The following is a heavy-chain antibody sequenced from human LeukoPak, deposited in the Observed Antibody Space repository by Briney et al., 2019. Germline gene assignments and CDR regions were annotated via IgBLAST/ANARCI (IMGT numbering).Heavy chain of an antibody. Sequence: EGSLRLSCAASGFTVSSNYMSWVRQAPGKGLEWVSVIYSGGSTYYADSVKGRFTISRDNSKNTLYLQMNSLRAEDTAVYYCARVPGGDYPYYFDYWGQGTLVTVSS. V-gene: IGHV3-53*01. D-gene: IGHD5-12*01. CDR2: IYSGGST. CDR3: ARVPGGDYPYYFDY. CDR1: GFTVSSNY. J-gene: IGHJ4*02.